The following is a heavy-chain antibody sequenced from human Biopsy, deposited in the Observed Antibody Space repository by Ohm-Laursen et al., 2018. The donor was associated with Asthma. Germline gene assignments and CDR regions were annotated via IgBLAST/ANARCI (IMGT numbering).Heavy chain of an antibody. D-gene: IGHD3-10*01. J-gene: IGHJ4*02. V-gene: IGHV3-30*07. Sequence: SLRLSCAASGFSFSNFAIHWVRQAPGKGLEWVGVISKDASTQDYADSVKGRFTISRGKSENTLYLQMNSLRAEDTAVYYCAKDERLYYGSDSKYMQPVPLGDWGQGTLVIVSA. CDR3: AKDERLYYGSDSKYMQPVPLGD. CDR2: ISKDASTQ. CDR1: GFSFSNFA.